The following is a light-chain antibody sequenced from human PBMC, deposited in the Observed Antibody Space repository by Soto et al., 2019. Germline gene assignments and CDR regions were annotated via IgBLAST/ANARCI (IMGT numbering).Light chain of an antibody. CDR1: SGDVGGYNY. J-gene: IGLJ2*01. CDR2: EVS. CDR3: SSYAGSNNVV. Sequence: QSALTQPPSTSGSLGQSVTISCSGSSGDVGGYNYVSWYQQHPHKAPRLIIYEVSKRPSGVPDRFSGSKSGNTASLTVSGLQADDEGDYYCSSYAGSNNVVFGGGTQLTVL. V-gene: IGLV2-8*01.